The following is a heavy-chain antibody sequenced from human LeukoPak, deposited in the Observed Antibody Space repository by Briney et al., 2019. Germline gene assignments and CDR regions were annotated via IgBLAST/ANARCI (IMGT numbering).Heavy chain of an antibody. CDR3: TTASSWYLYYFDY. V-gene: IGHV3-15*01. Sequence: WLRQAPGKGLEWVGRIKSKTDGGTTDYAAPVKGRFTISRDDSNNTLYLQMNSLKTEDTAVYYCTTASSWYLYYFDYWGQGTLVTVSS. CDR2: IKSKTDGGTT. J-gene: IGHJ4*02. D-gene: IGHD6-13*01.